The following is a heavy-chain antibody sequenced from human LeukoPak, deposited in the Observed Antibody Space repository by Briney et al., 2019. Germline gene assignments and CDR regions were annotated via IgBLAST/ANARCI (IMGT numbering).Heavy chain of an antibody. V-gene: IGHV1-2*02. D-gene: IGHD3-10*01. CDR3: ARDRAGKLWSGEPGPDDY. CDR2: INPDSGGA. J-gene: IGHJ4*02. Sequence: ASVKVSCKTSGYTFTDYYLQWVRQAPGQGLEWMGWINPDSGGANYAETFQGRVSMTRDKSTSTIFLELTSLKSDDTAVYYCARDRAGKLWSGEPGPDDYWGQGTLVTVSS. CDR1: GYTFTDYY.